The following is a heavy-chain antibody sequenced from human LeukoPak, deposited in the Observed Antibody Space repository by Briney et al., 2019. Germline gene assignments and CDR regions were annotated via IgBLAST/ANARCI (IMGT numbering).Heavy chain of an antibody. Sequence: ASVKGYCKASGYTFTSYYMHWVRQATGQGLEWMGIINPSGGSTSYAQKFQGRVTMTRDTSTSTVYVELSSLRSEDTAVYYCARDGETTVTTFPFDYWGQGTLVTVSS. J-gene: IGHJ4*02. CDR1: GYTFTSYY. CDR3: ARDGETTVTTFPFDY. V-gene: IGHV1-46*01. D-gene: IGHD4-17*01. CDR2: INPSGGST.